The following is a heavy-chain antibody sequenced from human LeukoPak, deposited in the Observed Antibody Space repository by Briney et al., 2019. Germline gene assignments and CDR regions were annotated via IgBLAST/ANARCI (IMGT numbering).Heavy chain of an antibody. Sequence: GRSLRLSCAASGFTFSDYGMHWVRRAPGKGLEWVGRIRSKTDGGTADYAAPVKGRFTVSRDDSKNTLYLQMNSLKTEDTPVYYCTTDHFSWGQGTLVTVSS. CDR3: TTDHFS. CDR2: IRSKTDGGTA. J-gene: IGHJ4*02. V-gene: IGHV3-15*01. D-gene: IGHD2/OR15-2a*01. CDR1: GFTFSDYG.